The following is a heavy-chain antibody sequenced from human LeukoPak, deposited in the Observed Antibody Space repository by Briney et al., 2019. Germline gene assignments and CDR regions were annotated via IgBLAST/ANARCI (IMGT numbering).Heavy chain of an antibody. Sequence: GGSLRLSCAASGFTFSSYSMNWVRQAPGKGLEWVSSINSRSNYIYYADSLKGRFTISRDNAKNSLYLQMNSLRAEDTAMYYCAREDGTVGATSAFDIWGQGTMVTASS. V-gene: IGHV3-21*01. CDR2: INSRSNYI. D-gene: IGHD1-26*01. CDR1: GFTFSSYS. CDR3: AREDGTVGATSAFDI. J-gene: IGHJ3*02.